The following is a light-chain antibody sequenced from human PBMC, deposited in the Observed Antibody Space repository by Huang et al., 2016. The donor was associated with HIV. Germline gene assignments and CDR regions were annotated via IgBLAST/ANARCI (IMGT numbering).Light chain of an antibody. V-gene: IGKV3-20*01. Sequence: EIVLTQSPGTLSLSPGERATLSCRASQSVSSSYLAWYQQKPGQAPRLLIYGASSRATGIPDRCSGSGSGTDFTLTISRLEPEDFAVYYCQQYGSSPGITFGQGTRLEMK. CDR3: QQYGSSPGIT. CDR1: QSVSSSY. J-gene: IGKJ5*01. CDR2: GAS.